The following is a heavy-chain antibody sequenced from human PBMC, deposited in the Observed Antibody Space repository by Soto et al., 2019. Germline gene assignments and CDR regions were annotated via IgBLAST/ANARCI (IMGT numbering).Heavy chain of an antibody. V-gene: IGHV3-23*01. CDR1: GFMFNNYA. CDR2: VSVSGGTT. Sequence: PGGSLRLSCAASGFMFNNYAMSWVRQAPGKGLEWVSTVSVSGGTTYYADSLKGGFTISRDNSKKTVYLQMNRLRADDTAIYYCAKGLYYYDSSGYRLFDYWGQGTLVTVSS. D-gene: IGHD3-22*01. CDR3: AKGLYYYDSSGYRLFDY. J-gene: IGHJ4*02.